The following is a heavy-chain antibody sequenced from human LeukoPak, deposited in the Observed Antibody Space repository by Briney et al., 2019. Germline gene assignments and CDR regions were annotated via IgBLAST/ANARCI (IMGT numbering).Heavy chain of an antibody. Sequence: PGGSLRLSCAASGFTVSSNYTSWVRQAPGKELEWVSVIYSGGSTYYADSVKGRFTISRDNSKNTLYLQMNSLRAEDTAVYYCARLSNYYDSSGYYTDYWGQGTLVTVSS. D-gene: IGHD3-22*01. J-gene: IGHJ4*02. CDR3: ARLSNYYDSSGYYTDY. V-gene: IGHV3-66*04. CDR2: IYSGGST. CDR1: GFTVSSNY.